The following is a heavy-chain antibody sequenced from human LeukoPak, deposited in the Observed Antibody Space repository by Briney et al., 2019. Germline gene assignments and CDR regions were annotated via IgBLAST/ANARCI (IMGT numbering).Heavy chain of an antibody. D-gene: IGHD3-3*01. CDR1: GFTFSSYA. Sequence: GGSLRLSCAASGFTFSSYAMHWVRQAPGKGLEWVAVISYDGSNKYYAVSVKGRFTISRDNSKNTLYLQMNSLRAEDTAVYYCARDDHYDFWSGYYIGRGYFDYWGQGTLVTVSS. CDR3: ARDDHYDFWSGYYIGRGYFDY. V-gene: IGHV3-30-3*01. J-gene: IGHJ4*02. CDR2: ISYDGSNK.